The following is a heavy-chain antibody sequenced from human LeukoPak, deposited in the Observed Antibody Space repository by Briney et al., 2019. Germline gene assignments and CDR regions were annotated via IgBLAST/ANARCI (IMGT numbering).Heavy chain of an antibody. CDR2: IFGNGVKT. V-gene: IGHV3-23*01. J-gene: IGHJ6*02. CDR1: GFTFSSDA. D-gene: IGHD3-16*01. Sequence: PGGSLRLSCAASGFTFSSDAMSWVRQAPGKGLEWVSVIFGNGVKTYYADSLKGRFTISRDNSKSTLYLQMNSLRADDTAVYYCARVGDWSNYFGMDAWGQGTTVSVSS. CDR3: ARVGDWSNYFGMDA.